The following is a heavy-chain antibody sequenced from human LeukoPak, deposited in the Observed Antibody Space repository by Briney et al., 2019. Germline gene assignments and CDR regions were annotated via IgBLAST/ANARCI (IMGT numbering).Heavy chain of an antibody. CDR2: ISSSSSYI. CDR3: AREIRGYSGYDSYNWFDP. V-gene: IGHV3-21*01. Sequence: GGSLRLSCAASGFTFSSYSMNWVRQAPGKGLEWVSSISSSSSYIYYADSVKGRFTISRDNAKNSLYLQMNSLRAEDTAVYYCAREIRGYSGYDSYNWFDPWGQGTLVTVSS. D-gene: IGHD5-12*01. J-gene: IGHJ5*02. CDR1: GFTFSSYS.